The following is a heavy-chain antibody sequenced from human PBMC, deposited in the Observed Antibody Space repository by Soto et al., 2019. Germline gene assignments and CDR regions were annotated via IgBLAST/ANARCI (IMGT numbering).Heavy chain of an antibody. CDR1: GYSISREYY. V-gene: IGHV4-38-2*01. CDR3: ARGLEYYDFWTGYSDY. CDR2: ISHSGTT. Sequence: SETLSLTCAVSGYSISREYYWGWIRQPPGKGLEWIGSISHSGTTHYNPSLKSRLTISLDTSKNQFSLKLTSVTAADTAVYYCARGLEYYDFWTGYSDYWGQGTLVTVSS. D-gene: IGHD3-3*01. J-gene: IGHJ4*02.